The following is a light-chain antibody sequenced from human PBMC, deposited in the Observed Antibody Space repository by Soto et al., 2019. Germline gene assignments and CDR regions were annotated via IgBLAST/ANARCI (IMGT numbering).Light chain of an antibody. CDR1: SSDIGGYNY. J-gene: IGLJ2*01. V-gene: IGLV2-14*01. CDR3: SSYTSSSALPVL. Sequence: QSALTQPASVSGSPGQSITISCTGTSSDIGGYNYVSWYQQYPGKAPKLLIYDVSIRPSGISNRFSGSKSGNTASLTISGLQAEDEADYYCSSYTSSSALPVLFGGGTKLTVL. CDR2: DVS.